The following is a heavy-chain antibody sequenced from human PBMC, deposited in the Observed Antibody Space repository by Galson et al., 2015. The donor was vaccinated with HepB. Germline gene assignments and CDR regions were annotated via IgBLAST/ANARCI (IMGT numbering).Heavy chain of an antibody. V-gene: IGHV5-10-1*01. CDR1: GYSFTSYW. D-gene: IGHD3-16*02. J-gene: IGHJ4*02. Sequence: QSGAEVKKPGESLRISCKGSGYSFTSYWISWVRQMPGKGLEWMGRIDPSDSYTNYSPSFQGHVTISADKSISTAYLQWSSLKASDTAMYYCARQFGGVIVLGAQEGYWGQGTLVTVSS. CDR2: IDPSDSYT. CDR3: ARQFGGVIVLGAQEGY.